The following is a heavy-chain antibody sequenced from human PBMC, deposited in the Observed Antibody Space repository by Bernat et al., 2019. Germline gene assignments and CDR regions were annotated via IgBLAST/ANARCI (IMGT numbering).Heavy chain of an antibody. D-gene: IGHD6-19*01. CDR3: AGDPSSGWVNWFDP. CDR2: TYYRSKWYN. V-gene: IGHV6-1*01. CDR1: GDSVSSNSAA. J-gene: IGHJ5*02. Sequence: QVQLQQSGPGLVKPSQTLPLTCAISGDSVSSNSAAWNWIRQSPSRGLEWLGRTYYRSKWYNDYAVSVKSRLTINPDTNKNQFSLQLNSVTPEDAAVYYCAGDPSSGWVNWFDPWGQGTLVTVSS.